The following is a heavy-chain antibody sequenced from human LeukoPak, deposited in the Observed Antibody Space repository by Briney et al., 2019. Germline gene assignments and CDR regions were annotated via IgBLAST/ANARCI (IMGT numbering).Heavy chain of an antibody. J-gene: IGHJ4*02. V-gene: IGHV5-51*01. CDR3: ARLGDLYGDYPIRDY. D-gene: IGHD4-17*01. CDR1: GYNFASDW. CDR2: IYPGDSDT. Sequence: GESLKISRKGSGYNFASDWIGWVRQVPGKGLEWMGLIYPGDSDTRYSPSFQGQVTISADKSVSTAYLQWTNLKASDTAMYYCARLGDLYGDYPIRDYWGQGTLVTVSS.